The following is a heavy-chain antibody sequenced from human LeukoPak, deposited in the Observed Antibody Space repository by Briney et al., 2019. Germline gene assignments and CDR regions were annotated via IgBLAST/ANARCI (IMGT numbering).Heavy chain of an antibody. CDR1: GFTFSSYD. D-gene: IGHD6-19*01. J-gene: IGHJ4*02. Sequence: RGSLRLSCAASGFTFSSYDMNSVRQAPGKGLEWVSSISSSSNYIHYADSVKGRFTISRDNAKNSLYLQMNSLRAEDTAVYFCARGTLGAWGWWGQGTLVTVSS. V-gene: IGHV3-21*01. CDR2: ISSSSNYI. CDR3: ARGTLGAWGW.